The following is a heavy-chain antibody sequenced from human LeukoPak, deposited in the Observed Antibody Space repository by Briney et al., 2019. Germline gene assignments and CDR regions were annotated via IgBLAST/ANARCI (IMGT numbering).Heavy chain of an antibody. J-gene: IGHJ4*02. V-gene: IGHV1-18*01. CDR2: INPYNGNT. CDR1: GYTFTTYC. Sequence: ASVKVSCKASGYTFTTYCISWVRQAPGQGLECMGWINPYNGNTNYAQKLQGRVTVTTDTSTSTAYMELRSLRSDDTAVYYCARELYGRFEYWGQGTLVTVSS. D-gene: IGHD2-2*02. CDR3: ARELYGRFEY.